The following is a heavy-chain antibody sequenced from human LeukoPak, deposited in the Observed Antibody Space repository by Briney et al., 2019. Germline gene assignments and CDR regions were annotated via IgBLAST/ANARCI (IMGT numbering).Heavy chain of an antibody. V-gene: IGHV4-61*02. D-gene: IGHD2-2*01. CDR2: IYTSGST. CDR3: ARGPVVSAYYYYYMDV. J-gene: IGHJ6*03. CDR1: GGSISSGSYF. Sequence: SETLSLTCTVSGGSISSGSYFWSWIRQPAGKGLEWIGRIYTSGSTNYNPSLKSRVTISVDTSKNQFSLKLSSVTAADTAVYFCARGPVVSAYYYYYMDVWGKGTTVTVSS.